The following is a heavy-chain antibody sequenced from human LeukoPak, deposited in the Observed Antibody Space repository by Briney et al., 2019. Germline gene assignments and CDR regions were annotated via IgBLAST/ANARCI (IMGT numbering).Heavy chain of an antibody. CDR2: NYYRGST. V-gene: IGHV4-31*03. Sequence: SQTLSLTCTVSGGSISSGGYSWSWIRPHPGQGLEWIGYNYYRGSTYYIPSLKSRVTISVDTSKNQVSLKLSSVTAADTAVYYCARETSRIAVAGTGVDHFDDWGEGTLVTVSS. J-gene: IGHJ4*02. D-gene: IGHD6-19*01. CDR1: GGSISSGGYS. CDR3: ARETSRIAVAGTGVDHFDD.